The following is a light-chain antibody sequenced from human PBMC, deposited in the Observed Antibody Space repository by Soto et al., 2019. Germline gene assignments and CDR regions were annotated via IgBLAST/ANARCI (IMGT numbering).Light chain of an antibody. Sequence: KQMIDPPHPLSPSVGDRATITCRASQSISSWLAWYQQKPGKAPKLLIYDTSSLESGVPSRFSGSGSGTDFTLTISGLQSEDFATYYCQQDYSSPITFGGGTKVEIK. CDR2: DTS. CDR3: QQDYSSPIT. CDR1: QSISSW. J-gene: IGKJ4*01. V-gene: IGKV1-5*01.